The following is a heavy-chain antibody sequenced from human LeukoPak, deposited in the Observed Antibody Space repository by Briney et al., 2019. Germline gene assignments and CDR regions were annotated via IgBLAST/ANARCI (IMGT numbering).Heavy chain of an antibody. D-gene: IGHD5-18*01. J-gene: IGHJ4*02. CDR2: IIPIFGTA. CDR1: GGTFSSYA. Sequence: ASVKVSCKASGGTFSSYAISWVRQAPGQGLEWMGGIIPIFGTANYAQKFQGRVTITADESTSTAYMELSSLRSEDTAVYYCARDVGGYSYQFDYWGQGTLVTVSS. CDR3: ARDVGGYSYQFDY. V-gene: IGHV1-69*13.